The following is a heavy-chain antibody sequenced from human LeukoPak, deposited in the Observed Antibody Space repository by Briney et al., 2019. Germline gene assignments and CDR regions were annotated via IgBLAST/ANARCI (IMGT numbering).Heavy chain of an antibody. CDR3: ARHGSFYYFDY. V-gene: IGHV4-59*08. Sequence: PSETLSLTCTVSGGSISSYYWSWIRQPPGKGLEWIGYIYHSGSTNYSPSLKSRVTISVDTSKDQFSLKLSSVTAADTAVYYCARHGSFYYFDYWGQGTLVTVSS. CDR1: GGSISSYY. J-gene: IGHJ4*02. CDR2: IYHSGST.